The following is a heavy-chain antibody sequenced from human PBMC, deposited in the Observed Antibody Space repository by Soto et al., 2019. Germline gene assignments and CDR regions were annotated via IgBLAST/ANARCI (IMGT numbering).Heavy chain of an antibody. CDR3: ARGPSDYVWGSDPPHFDY. V-gene: IGHV3-11*01. D-gene: IGHD3-16*02. CDR2: ISSSGSTI. Sequence: QVQLVESGGGLVKPGGSLRLSCAASGFTFSDYYMSWIRQAPGKGLEWVSYISSSGSTIYYADSVKGRFTISRDNAKNSLYLQMNSLRAEDTSVYYFARGPSDYVWGSDPPHFDYWGQGTLVTVSS. J-gene: IGHJ4*02. CDR1: GFTFSDYY.